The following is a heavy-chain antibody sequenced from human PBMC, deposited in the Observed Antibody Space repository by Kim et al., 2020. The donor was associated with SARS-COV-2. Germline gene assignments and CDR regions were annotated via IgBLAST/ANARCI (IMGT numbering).Heavy chain of an antibody. J-gene: IGHJ6*02. CDR3: ARDSPDCSGGSCPDLLMDV. CDR2: INSDGSST. D-gene: IGHD2-15*01. V-gene: IGHV3-74*01. CDR1: GFTFSSYW. Sequence: GGSLRLSCAASGFTFSSYWMHWVRQAPGKGLVWVSRINSDGSSTSYADSVKGRFTISRDNAKNTLYLQMNSLRAEDTAVYYCARDSPDCSGGSCPDLLMDVWGQGTTVTVSS.